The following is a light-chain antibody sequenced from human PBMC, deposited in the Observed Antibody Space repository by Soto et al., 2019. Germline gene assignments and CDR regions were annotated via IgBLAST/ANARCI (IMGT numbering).Light chain of an antibody. Sequence: QSVLTQPRSVSWSPGQSVTISCTGTTSDVGGYNYVSWYQQYPGKAPKFMIYDVNKRPSGVPDRFSGSKSGNTASLTISGLQAEDEADYYCCSYTGSYTWVFGGGTKLTVL. CDR1: TSDVGGYNY. CDR3: CSYTGSYTWV. CDR2: DVN. V-gene: IGLV2-11*01. J-gene: IGLJ3*02.